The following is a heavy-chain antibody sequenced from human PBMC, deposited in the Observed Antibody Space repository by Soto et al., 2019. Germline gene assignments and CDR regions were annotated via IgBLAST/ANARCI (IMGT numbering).Heavy chain of an antibody. CDR3: ARTQYSYGYI. CDR2: IIPIFGTA. J-gene: IGHJ4*02. Sequence: SVKVSCKASGGTFSSYAISWVRQAPGQGLEWMGGIIPIFGTANYAQKFQGRVTMTRNTSISTAYMELSSLRSEDTVVYYCARTQYSYGYIWGQGTLVTVSS. CDR1: GGTFSSYA. D-gene: IGHD5-18*01. V-gene: IGHV1-69*05.